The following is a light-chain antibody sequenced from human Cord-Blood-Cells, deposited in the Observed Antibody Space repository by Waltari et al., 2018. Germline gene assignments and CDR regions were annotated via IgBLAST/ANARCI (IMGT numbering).Light chain of an antibody. V-gene: IGKV3-11*01. CDR1: QGVSRY. Sequence: EIVLTQSPATLSLSAGERDPLSCRASQGVSRYLAWYQQKPGQAPRLLSYDASNRATGIPARFSGSGSGTDFTLTISSLEPEDFAVYYCQQRSNWPITVGQGPRLGIK. J-gene: IGKJ5*01. CDR3: QQRSNWPIT. CDR2: DAS.